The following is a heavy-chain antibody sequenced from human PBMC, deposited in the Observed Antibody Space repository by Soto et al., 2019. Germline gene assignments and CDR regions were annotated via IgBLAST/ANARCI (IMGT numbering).Heavy chain of an antibody. CDR2: MSSSSTI. V-gene: IGHV3-48*02. Sequence: WGSLTLPGAASESAFISSIKDWVRQAPGKGVEWVSYMSSSSTIYYADSVKGRFTISRDNAKNSLYLQMNSLRDEDTAVYYCARMDGNEGSDYYYYYYMDVWGKGNTVTVS. D-gene: IGHD3-10*01. CDR1: ESAFISSI. CDR3: ARMDGNEGSDYYYYYYMDV. J-gene: IGHJ6*03.